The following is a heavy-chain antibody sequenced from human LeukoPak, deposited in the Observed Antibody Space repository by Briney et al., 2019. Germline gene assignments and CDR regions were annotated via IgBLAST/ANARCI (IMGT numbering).Heavy chain of an antibody. J-gene: IGHJ5*02. D-gene: IGHD6-19*01. V-gene: IGHV3-7*01. CDR1: GFIFSSYY. CDR3: AGASGWLIAS. Sequence: GGSLRLSCAASGFIFSSYYKAWVRQAPGKGLEWVANIKQDASEKFYLDSVKGRFTISRDNSKRSLYLEVNSLRAEDTAVYYCAGASGWLIASWGQRTLVTVSS. CDR2: IKQDASEK.